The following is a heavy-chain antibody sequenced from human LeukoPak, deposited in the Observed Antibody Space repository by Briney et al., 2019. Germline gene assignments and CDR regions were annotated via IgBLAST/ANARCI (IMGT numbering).Heavy chain of an antibody. J-gene: IGHJ3*02. V-gene: IGHV1-2*02. CDR3: ARGLWGNWAFDI. Sequence: ASVKVSCKASGYTFTDYYMHWVRQAPGQGLEWMGWINPNSGGTNYAQKFQGRVTMTRDTSISTAYMELSRLRSDDTAVYYCARGLWGNWAFDIWGQGTMVTVSS. CDR1: GYTFTDYY. D-gene: IGHD3-16*01. CDR2: INPNSGGT.